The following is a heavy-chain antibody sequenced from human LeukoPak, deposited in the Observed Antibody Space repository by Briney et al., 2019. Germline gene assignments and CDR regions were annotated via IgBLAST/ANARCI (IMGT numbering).Heavy chain of an antibody. D-gene: IGHD3-3*01. V-gene: IGHV4-4*02. CDR1: GGSISSSNW. Sequence: PSETLSLTCAVSGGSISSSNWWSWVRQPPGKGLEWIGEIYHSGSTNYNPSLKSRVTISVDKSKNQFSLKLSSVTAADTAVYYCARGGLGILRFLEWLPLDFDYWGQGTLVTVSP. J-gene: IGHJ4*02. CDR2: IYHSGST. CDR3: ARGGLGILRFLEWLPLDFDY.